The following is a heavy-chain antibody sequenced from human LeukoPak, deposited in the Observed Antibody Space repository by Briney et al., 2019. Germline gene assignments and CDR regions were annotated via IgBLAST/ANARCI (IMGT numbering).Heavy chain of an antibody. CDR1: GFTFSGSS. CDR3: ARTRDGFSYYYGMDV. D-gene: IGHD5-24*01. J-gene: IGHJ6*02. Sequence: PGGSLRLSCAASGFTFSGSSMNWVRQAPGKGLEGVSSTSSGSSYIYSSDSVKGRFTISRDNAKNSLYLQMNSLRAEDTAVYYCARTRDGFSYYYGMDVWGQGTTVTVSS. V-gene: IGHV3-21*01. CDR2: TSSGSSYI.